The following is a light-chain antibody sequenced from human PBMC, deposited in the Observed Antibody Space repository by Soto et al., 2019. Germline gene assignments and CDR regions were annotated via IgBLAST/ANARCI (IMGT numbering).Light chain of an antibody. CDR1: QSVSSSY. CDR2: GAS. J-gene: IGKJ2*02. V-gene: IGKV3-20*01. CDR3: QQYGSSPGT. Sequence: EIVLTQSPGTLSLSPGERATLSCRASQSVSSSYFAWYQHKPGQAPRLLIYGASSRATGIPDRFSGSGSGTDFTLTISRLGPEDFALYYCQQYGSSPGTFGQGTKLEIK.